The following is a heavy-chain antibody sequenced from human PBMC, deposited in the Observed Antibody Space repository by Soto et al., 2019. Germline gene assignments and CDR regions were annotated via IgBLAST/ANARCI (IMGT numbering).Heavy chain of an antibody. J-gene: IGHJ3*02. CDR3: AKDRGTGDYGVNAVDI. CDR1: GFTFSVFA. CDR2: ISGRGENT. Sequence: EVQLLESGGGLVQPGGSLRLSCAASGFTFSVFAMSWVRQAPGKGLELVSTISGRGENTYYADYVKGRFTISRDNSKKTLNLQMNSLRGEDTAVYYCAKDRGTGDYGVNAVDIWGQGTMVTVAS. V-gene: IGHV3-23*01. D-gene: IGHD7-27*01.